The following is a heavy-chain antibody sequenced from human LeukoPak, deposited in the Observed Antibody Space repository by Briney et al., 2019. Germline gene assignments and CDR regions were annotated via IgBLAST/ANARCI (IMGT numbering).Heavy chain of an antibody. Sequence: SETLSLTCAVYGGSFSGYYWSWIRQPPGKGLEWIGEINHSGSTNYNPSLKSRVTISLDTSKNQFSLKLSSVTAADTAVYYCACHYYDSSGYYPYYFDYWGQGTLVTVSS. CDR1: GGSFSGYY. J-gene: IGHJ4*02. CDR3: ACHYYDSSGYYPYYFDY. CDR2: INHSGST. V-gene: IGHV4-34*01. D-gene: IGHD3-22*01.